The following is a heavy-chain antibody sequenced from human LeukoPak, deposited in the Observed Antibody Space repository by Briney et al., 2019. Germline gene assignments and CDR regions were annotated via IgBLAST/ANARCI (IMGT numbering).Heavy chain of an antibody. CDR3: ARKGAAQDY. CDR1: GFTFKSYG. J-gene: IGHJ4*02. CDR2: LYSGGGA. V-gene: IGHV3-53*01. Sequence: SGRSLRLSCVASGFTFKSYGMHWVRQAPGKGLECVSVLYSGGGAYYADSVKGRFTISRDSSKNTLYLQMDSLRAEDTAVYYCARKGAAQDYWGQGTLVTVSS. D-gene: IGHD1-26*01.